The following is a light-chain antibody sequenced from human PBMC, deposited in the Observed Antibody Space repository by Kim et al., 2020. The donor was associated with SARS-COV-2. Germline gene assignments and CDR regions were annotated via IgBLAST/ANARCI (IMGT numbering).Light chain of an antibody. CDR3: QQYGKSPRN. V-gene: IGKV3-20*01. Sequence: LSPVERATLSCRASQSVTSTYLAWYQHKPGQAPRLLIYAASIRATGIPDRFSGSGSGTDFTLTISRLEPEDFALYYCQQYGKSPRNFGQGTKLEI. CDR2: AAS. J-gene: IGKJ2*01. CDR1: QSVTSTY.